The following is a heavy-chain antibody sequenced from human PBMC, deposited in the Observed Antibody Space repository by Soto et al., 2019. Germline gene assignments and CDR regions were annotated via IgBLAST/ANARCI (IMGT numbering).Heavy chain of an antibody. V-gene: IGHV3-21*01. D-gene: IGHD3-22*01. CDR3: ARGIYYYDSSVYYSY. Sequence: EVQLVESGGGLVKPGGSLRLSCAASGFTFSSYSMNWVRQAPGKGLEWVSSISSSSSYIYHADSVKGRFTISRDNAKNSLYLQMNSLRADDTAVYYCARGIYYYDSSVYYSYWGQGTLVTVSS. J-gene: IGHJ4*02. CDR2: ISSSSSYI. CDR1: GFTFSSYS.